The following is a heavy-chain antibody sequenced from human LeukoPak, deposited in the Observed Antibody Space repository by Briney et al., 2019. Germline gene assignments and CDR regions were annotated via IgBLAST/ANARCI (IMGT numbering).Heavy chain of an antibody. CDR3: AELGITMIGGV. J-gene: IGHJ6*04. V-gene: IGHV3-66*01. D-gene: IGHD3-10*02. CDR2: IYSGRST. Sequence: PGGSRSLSCAAPEFPVGSNYMTWVRKAPGKGLEWVSLIYSGRSTYYADSVKGRFTISRDNAKNSLYLQMNSLRAEDTAVYYCAELGITMIGGVWGKGTTVTISS. CDR1: EFPVGSNY.